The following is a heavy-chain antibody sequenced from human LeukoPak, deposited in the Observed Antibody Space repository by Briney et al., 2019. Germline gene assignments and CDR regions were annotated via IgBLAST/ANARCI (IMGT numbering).Heavy chain of an antibody. CDR2: INPSGGST. CDR1: GYTFTSYY. D-gene: IGHD3-22*01. V-gene: IGHV1-46*01. J-gene: IGHJ4*02. Sequence: ASVKVSCKASGYTFTSYYMHWVRQAPGQWLEWMGIINPSGGSTSYAQKFQGRVTITADESTSTAYMELSSLRSVDTAVYYCARARSYYYDSSGYDQHFDYWGQGTLVTVSS. CDR3: ARARSYYYDSSGYDQHFDY.